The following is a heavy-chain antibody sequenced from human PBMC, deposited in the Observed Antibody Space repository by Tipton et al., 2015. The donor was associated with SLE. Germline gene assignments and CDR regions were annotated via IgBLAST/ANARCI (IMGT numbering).Heavy chain of an antibody. CDR3: ARQVCHSGSCYFDS. D-gene: IGHD5-12*01. J-gene: IGHJ4*02. CDR1: GGSISSYC. Sequence: TLSLTCTVSGGSISSYCWSWIRQSPRKGLEWIGYIYNSGTTNYNPSLKSRVTISVDTSNQFSLKLSSATAADTAVYYCARQVCHSGSCYFDSWGQGALVTVSS. V-gene: IGHV4-59*01. CDR2: IYNSGTT.